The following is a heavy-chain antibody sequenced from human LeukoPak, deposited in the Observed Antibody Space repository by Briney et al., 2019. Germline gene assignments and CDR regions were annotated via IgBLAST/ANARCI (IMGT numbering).Heavy chain of an antibody. CDR1: GFTFSSYW. CDR3: ARAGLLWFGESYFDY. Sequence: PGGSLRLSCAASGFTFSSYWMTWVRQAPGKGLEWVANIKEDGSEKHYGDSVKGRFTISRDNAKNLLYLQMTSLRAEDTAVYYCARAGLLWFGESYFDYWGQGTLVTVSS. J-gene: IGHJ4*02. CDR2: IKEDGSEK. V-gene: IGHV3-7*01. D-gene: IGHD3-10*01.